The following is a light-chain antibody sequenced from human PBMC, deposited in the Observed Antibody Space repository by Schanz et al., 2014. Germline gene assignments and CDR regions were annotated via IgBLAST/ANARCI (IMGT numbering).Light chain of an antibody. V-gene: IGLV2-11*01. CDR3: SSYTSSSTLSYV. CDR2: DVT. Sequence: QSALTQPRSVSGSPGQSVTISCTGTSSDVGAYTYVSWYQQPPGKAPKLMIYDVTERPSGVPDRFSGSKSGNTASLTISGLQAEDEADYYCSSYTSSSTLSYVFGTGTKLTVL. CDR1: SSDVGAYTY. J-gene: IGLJ1*01.